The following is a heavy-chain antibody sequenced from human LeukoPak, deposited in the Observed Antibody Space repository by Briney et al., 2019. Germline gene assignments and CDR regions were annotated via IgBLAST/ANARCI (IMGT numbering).Heavy chain of an antibody. Sequence: SGTLSLTCAVSGGSISSSNWWSWVRQPPGKGLEWIGEIYHSGSTNYNPSLKSRVTISEDKSKNQFSLKLSSVTAADTAVYYCARVYYDILTGYYGMDVWGKGTTVTVSS. J-gene: IGHJ6*04. CDR3: ARVYYDILTGYYGMDV. CDR1: GGSISSSNW. CDR2: IYHSGST. V-gene: IGHV4-4*02. D-gene: IGHD3-9*01.